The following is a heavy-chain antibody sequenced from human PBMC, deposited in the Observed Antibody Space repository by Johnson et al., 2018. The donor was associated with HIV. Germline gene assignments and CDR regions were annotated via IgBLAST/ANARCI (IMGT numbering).Heavy chain of an antibody. D-gene: IGHD1-7*01. CDR3: ARGPHHSSGTTLRGAVDI. Sequence: VQLVESGGGVVQPGRSLRLSCAASGFTFSSYAMHWVRQAPGKGLEWVAVISYDGSNKYYADSVKGRFTISRDNAKNSLSLQMNSLRAEDTALYYCARGPHHSSGTTLRGAVDIWGQGTMVTGSS. J-gene: IGHJ3*02. CDR2: ISYDGSNK. CDR1: GFTFSSYA. V-gene: IGHV3-30*04.